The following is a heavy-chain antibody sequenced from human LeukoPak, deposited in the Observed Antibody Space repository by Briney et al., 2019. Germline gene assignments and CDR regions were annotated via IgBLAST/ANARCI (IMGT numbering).Heavy chain of an antibody. Sequence: SGTLSLTCTVSRGSISSYYWSWVRQPPGKGPEWIGYISDSGSTNYKPSLKSRVTISRDTSKSQVSLKMRFVTAADTAVYFCASLGGTYDYWGQGIQVIVSS. D-gene: IGHD1-26*01. V-gene: IGHV4-4*09. CDR3: ASLGGTYDY. J-gene: IGHJ4*02. CDR1: RGSISSYY. CDR2: ISDSGST.